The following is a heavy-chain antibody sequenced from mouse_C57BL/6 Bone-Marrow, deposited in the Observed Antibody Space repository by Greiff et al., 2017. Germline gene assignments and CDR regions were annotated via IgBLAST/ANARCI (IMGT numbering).Heavy chain of an antibody. Sequence: VQLQQPGAELVKPGASVKVSCKASGYTFTSYWMHWVKQRPGQGLEWIGRIHPSDVDTNYNQKFKGKATLTVDKSSSTASMQLSSQTSEDAAVYYRAIDPPSYYHPLAWFAFWGKGTMVTVSA. CDR1: GYTFTSYW. CDR2: IHPSDVDT. CDR3: AIDPPSYYHPLAWFAF. V-gene: IGHV1-74*01. D-gene: IGHD2-10*01. J-gene: IGHJ3*01.